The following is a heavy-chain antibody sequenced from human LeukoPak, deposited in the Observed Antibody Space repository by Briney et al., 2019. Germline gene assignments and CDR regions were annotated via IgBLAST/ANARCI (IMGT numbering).Heavy chain of an antibody. CDR3: ARGFCSGGTCGFDY. CDR1: GGSISSSSYY. D-gene: IGHD2-15*01. J-gene: IGHJ4*02. V-gene: IGHV4-39*07. CDR2: IYHSGST. Sequence: SETLSLTCTVSGGSISSSSYYWGWIRQPPGKGLEWIGSIYHSGSTYYNPSLKSRVTISIDTSKNQFSLKLSSVTAADTAVYYCARGFCSGGTCGFDYWGQGTLVTVSS.